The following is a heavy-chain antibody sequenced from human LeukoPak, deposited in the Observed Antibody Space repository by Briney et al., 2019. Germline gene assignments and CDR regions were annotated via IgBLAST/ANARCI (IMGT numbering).Heavy chain of an antibody. CDR3: ARDHSSSTFDH. Sequence: ASVKVSCKASGYTFTAYYMHWVRQAPGQGPEWMGWINPSSGGTNYAQKFQGRVAMTRDTSISTAYMDLSGLRSDDTAVYYCARDHSSSTFDHWGQGTLVTVSS. J-gene: IGHJ4*02. D-gene: IGHD6-6*01. CDR2: INPSSGGT. V-gene: IGHV1-2*02. CDR1: GYTFTAYY.